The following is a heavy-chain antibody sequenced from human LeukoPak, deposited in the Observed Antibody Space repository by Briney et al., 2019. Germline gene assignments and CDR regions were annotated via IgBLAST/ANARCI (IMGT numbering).Heavy chain of an antibody. CDR3: ARDRWGVNYYQYMDV. Sequence: ASVKVSCKASGYTFTSHGFSWVRQAPGQGLEWMGWINTYIGNTNYAQKFQGRVTVTTDTATSTAYMELSSLRADDTAVYYCARDRWGVNYYQYMDVWGKGTTVTVSS. D-gene: IGHD3-10*01. CDR1: GYTFTSHG. J-gene: IGHJ6*03. V-gene: IGHV1-18*01. CDR2: INTYIGNT.